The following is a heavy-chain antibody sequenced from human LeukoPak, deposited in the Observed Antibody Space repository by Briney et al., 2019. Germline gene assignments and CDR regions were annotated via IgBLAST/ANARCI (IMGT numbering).Heavy chain of an antibody. CDR2: ISSSSSYI. V-gene: IGHV3-21*01. Sequence: PGGSLRLSCAASGFTFSSYSMNWVRQAPGKGLEWVSSISSSSSYIYYADSVKGRFTTSRDNAKNSLYLQMNSLRAEDTAVYYCARDQPPGMAVAGTDAFDIWGQGTMVTVSS. CDR3: ARDQPPGMAVAGTDAFDI. CDR1: GFTFSSYS. D-gene: IGHD6-19*01. J-gene: IGHJ3*02.